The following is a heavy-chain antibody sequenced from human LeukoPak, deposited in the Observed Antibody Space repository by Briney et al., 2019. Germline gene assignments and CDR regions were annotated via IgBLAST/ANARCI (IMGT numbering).Heavy chain of an antibody. CDR1: GFTFSDFW. CDR3: AIATTGRGAFGS. CDR2: TNEAGGDK. D-gene: IGHD1-1*01. J-gene: IGHJ4*02. V-gene: IGHV3-7*01. Sequence: GGSLRLSCAASGFTFSDFWMSWVRQAPGKGLECVASTNEAGGDKYYVDSVKCRFTISRDNSKNSLSLQMNSLTAEDTAIYYCAIATTGRGAFGSWGQGTLVSVSS.